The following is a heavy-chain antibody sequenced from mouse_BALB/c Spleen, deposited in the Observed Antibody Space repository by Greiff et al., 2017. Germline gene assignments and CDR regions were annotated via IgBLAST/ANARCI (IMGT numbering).Heavy chain of an antibody. V-gene: IGHV3-2*02. CDR1: GYSITSAYA. CDR3: ERIYYGNYVGYFDV. Sequence: EVKLVESGPGLVKPSQSLSLTCTVTGYSITSAYAWTWIRQFPGNKLEWMGYISYSGSTSYNPSLKSRISITRDTSKNQFFLQLNSVTTEDTATYYCERIYYGNYVGYFDVWGAGTTVTVSA. CDR2: ISYSGST. D-gene: IGHD2-1*01. J-gene: IGHJ1*01.